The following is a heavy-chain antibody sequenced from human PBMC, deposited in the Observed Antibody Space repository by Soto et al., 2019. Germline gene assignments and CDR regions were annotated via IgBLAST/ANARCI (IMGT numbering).Heavy chain of an antibody. V-gene: IGHV2-5*02. CDR1: GFSLSTSGVG. Sequence: QITLKESGPTLVKPTQPLTLTCTFSGFSLSTSGVGVGWIRQPPGKALEWLALIYWDDDKRYSPSLKSRLTITKDTTKYQVVLTMTNMDPVDTATYYCAHSPRLWYFDLWGRGTLVTVSS. D-gene: IGHD6-19*01. J-gene: IGHJ2*01. CDR2: IYWDDDK. CDR3: AHSPRLWYFDL.